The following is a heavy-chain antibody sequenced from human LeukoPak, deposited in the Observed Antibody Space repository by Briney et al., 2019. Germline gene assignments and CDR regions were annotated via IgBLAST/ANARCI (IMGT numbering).Heavy chain of an antibody. CDR2: ITSSGGAI. CDR3: ARPPSITNPYYGMDV. D-gene: IGHD3-3*01. Sequence: QPGGSLRLSCAASGFTFSSYGMNWVRQAPGKGLEWVSYITSSGGAIYYTDSVKGRFTISRDNAKNSLYLQMNSLGAEDTAVYYCARPPSITNPYYGMDVWGQGTTVTVSS. CDR1: GFTFSSYG. J-gene: IGHJ6*02. V-gene: IGHV3-48*03.